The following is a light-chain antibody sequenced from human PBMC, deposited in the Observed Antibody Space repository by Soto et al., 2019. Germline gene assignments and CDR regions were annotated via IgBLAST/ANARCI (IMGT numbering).Light chain of an antibody. CDR2: WAS. Sequence: DIVMTQSPDSLAVSLGERATINCKSSQSVLYSSNNKNYLAWYQQKPGQPPKLLIYWASTRESGVPDRFSGSGSETDFTLTSSSLQAEDVAVYHCQQYYRPWTFGQGTKVEIK. CDR1: QSVLYSSNNKNY. J-gene: IGKJ1*01. CDR3: QQYYRPWT. V-gene: IGKV4-1*01.